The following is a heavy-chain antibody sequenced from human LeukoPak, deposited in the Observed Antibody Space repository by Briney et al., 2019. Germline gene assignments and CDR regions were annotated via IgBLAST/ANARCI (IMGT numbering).Heavy chain of an antibody. CDR3: AKDPRYCRTTSCSPDGYFDY. D-gene: IGHD2-2*01. Sequence: PGGSLRLSCAASGFIFSSYGMHWVRQAPGKGLEWVAFIRYDGSKKYYADSVKGRFTISRDTSTNTLYLQMSSLKTEDSATYYCAKDPRYCRTTSCSPDGYFDYWGQGTLVTVSS. J-gene: IGHJ4*02. CDR2: IRYDGSKK. CDR1: GFIFSSYG. V-gene: IGHV3-30*02.